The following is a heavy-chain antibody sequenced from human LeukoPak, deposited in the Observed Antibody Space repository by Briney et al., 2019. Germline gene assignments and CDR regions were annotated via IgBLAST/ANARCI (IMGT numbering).Heavy chain of an antibody. D-gene: IGHD3-9*01. CDR3: ARLALSNRYLVPAGRNWWFDP. V-gene: IGHV5-51*01. CDR2: IYPGDSDT. Sequence: GESLKISCKGSGYSFTSYWIGWVRQMSGKGLEWMGIIYPGDSDTRYSPSFQGQVTISADKSISTAYLQWSSLKASDTAMYYCARLALSNRYLVPAGRNWWFDPWGQGTLVTVSS. J-gene: IGHJ5*02. CDR1: GYSFTSYW.